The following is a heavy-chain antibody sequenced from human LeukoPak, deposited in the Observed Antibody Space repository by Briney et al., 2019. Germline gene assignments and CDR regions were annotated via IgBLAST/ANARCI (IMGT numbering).Heavy chain of an antibody. CDR1: GGSISTYF. V-gene: IGHV4-59*13. J-gene: IGHJ4*02. Sequence: SETLSLTCTVPGGSISTYFWTCIRQPPGKGLEWIGNVYNTGRTNYNPSLESRVTISIDTSKNQFSLRLTSVTAADTAVYYCARAVGDSGYGRFSDYWGQGTLVTVSS. CDR3: ARAVGDSGYGRFSDY. CDR2: VYNTGRT. D-gene: IGHD5-12*01.